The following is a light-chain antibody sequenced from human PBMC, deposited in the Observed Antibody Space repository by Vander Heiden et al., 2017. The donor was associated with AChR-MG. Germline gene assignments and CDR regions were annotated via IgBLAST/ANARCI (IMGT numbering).Light chain of an antibody. Sequence: EIVMTQSPATLSVSPGERATLSCRASQSVSDKFAWYQQKPGQAPRLLIYGASTRATGIPARFSGSGSGTEFTLTISSLQSEDFAIYYCQQFNNWPLTFGGGTKVEI. CDR2: GAS. CDR1: QSVSDK. J-gene: IGKJ4*01. CDR3: QQFNNWPLT. V-gene: IGKV3-15*01.